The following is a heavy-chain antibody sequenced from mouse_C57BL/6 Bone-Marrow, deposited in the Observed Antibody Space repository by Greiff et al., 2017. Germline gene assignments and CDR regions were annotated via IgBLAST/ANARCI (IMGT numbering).Heavy chain of an antibody. D-gene: IGHD2-3*01. CDR3: ARDNGYYVFDY. Sequence: EVHLVESGGGLVKPGGSLKLSCAASGFTFSSYAMSWVRQTPEKRLEWVATISDGGSYTYYPANVKGRFTISRDNAKNTLYLQMSHLKSEDTAMYYCARDNGYYVFDYWGQGTTLTVSS. CDR1: GFTFSSYA. CDR2: ISDGGSYT. V-gene: IGHV5-4*01. J-gene: IGHJ2*01.